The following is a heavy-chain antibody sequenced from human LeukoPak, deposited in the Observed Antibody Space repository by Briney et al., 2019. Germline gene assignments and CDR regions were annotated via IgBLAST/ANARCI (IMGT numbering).Heavy chain of an antibody. CDR2: IKSKTDGGTT. V-gene: IGHV3-15*01. CDR1: GGSFSGYY. Sequence: ETLSLTCAVYGGSFSGYYWSWVRQAPGKGREWVGRIKSKTDGGTTDYAAPVKGRFTISRDDSKNTLYLQMNSLKTEDTAVYYCTTDGAGSDFWSGYYFFDYWGQGTLVTVSS. J-gene: IGHJ4*02. D-gene: IGHD3-3*01. CDR3: TTDGAGSDFWSGYYFFDY.